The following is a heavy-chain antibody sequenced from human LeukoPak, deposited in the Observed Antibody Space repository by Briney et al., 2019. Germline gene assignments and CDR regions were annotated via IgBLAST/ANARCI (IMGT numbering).Heavy chain of an antibody. J-gene: IGHJ6*02. Sequence: PSETLSLTCTVSGGSISSSSYYWSWIRQPAGKGLEWIGRIYTSGSTNYNPSLKSRVTMSVDTSKNQFSLKLSSVTAADTAVYYCARASSYGSGSFLLLYGMDVWGQGTTVTVSS. V-gene: IGHV4-61*02. CDR2: IYTSGST. CDR3: ARASSYGSGSFLLLYGMDV. D-gene: IGHD3-10*01. CDR1: GGSISSSSYY.